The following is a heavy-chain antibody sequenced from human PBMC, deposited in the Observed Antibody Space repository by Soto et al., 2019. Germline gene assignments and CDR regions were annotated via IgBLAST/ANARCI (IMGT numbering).Heavy chain of an antibody. D-gene: IGHD3-16*02. V-gene: IGHV1-69*13. J-gene: IGHJ4*02. Sequence: GASVKVSCKASGGTFSSYAISWVRQAPGQGLEWMGGIIPIFGTANYAQKFQGRVTITADESTSTAYMELSSLRSEDTAVYYCARGPYDYVWGSYRYPPFDYWGQGTLVTVSS. CDR1: GGTFSSYA. CDR2: IIPIFGTA. CDR3: ARGPYDYVWGSYRYPPFDY.